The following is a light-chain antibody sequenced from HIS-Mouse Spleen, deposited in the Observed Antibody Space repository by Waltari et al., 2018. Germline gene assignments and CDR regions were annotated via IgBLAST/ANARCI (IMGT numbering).Light chain of an antibody. CDR3: CSYAGSYVV. CDR2: DVS. J-gene: IGLJ2*01. Sequence: QSALTQPRPVSGSPAQSVTISCTGPTTDVRGYNYVSWYQQHPAKPPKLMIDDVSNRPSGVPDRFSGSKSGNTASLTISGLQAEDEADYYCCSYAGSYVVFGGGTKLTVL. V-gene: IGLV2-11*01. CDR1: TTDVRGYNY.